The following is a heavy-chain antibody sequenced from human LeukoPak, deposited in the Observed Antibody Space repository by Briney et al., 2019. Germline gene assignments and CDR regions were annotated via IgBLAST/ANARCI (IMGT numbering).Heavy chain of an antibody. J-gene: IGHJ6*02. CDR1: GGSISSGDYY. V-gene: IGHV4-61*08. CDR2: IYYSGST. D-gene: IGHD4-17*01. CDR3: AREKGDYGDSRSDYYYYYGMDV. Sequence: SETLSLTCTVSGGSISSGDYYWSWIRQPPGKGLEWIGYIYYSGSTNYNPSLKSRVTISVDTSKNQFSLKLSSVTAADTAVYYCAREKGDYGDSRSDYYYYYGMDVWGQGTTVTVSS.